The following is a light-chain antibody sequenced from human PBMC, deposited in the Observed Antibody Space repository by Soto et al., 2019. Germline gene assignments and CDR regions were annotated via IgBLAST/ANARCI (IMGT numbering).Light chain of an antibody. CDR2: GAS. Sequence: EIVMTQSPATLSVSPGERATHSCRASQSVSSNLAWYQQKPGQAPRLLIYGASTRATGIPARFSGSGSGTEFTLTISSLQSEDFAVYYCQQYKNGWTFGQGTKVEIK. CDR3: QQYKNGWT. J-gene: IGKJ1*01. CDR1: QSVSSN. V-gene: IGKV3-15*01.